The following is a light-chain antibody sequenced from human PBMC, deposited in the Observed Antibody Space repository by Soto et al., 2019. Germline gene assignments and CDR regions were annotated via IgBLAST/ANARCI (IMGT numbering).Light chain of an antibody. J-gene: IGKJ2*01. Sequence: DIQMTQSPSSLSASVGERVTITCRASQSISNYLNWYQQKPGKAPKLLIYGAASLQSGVPSRFSGSGSETDFTFTISSLQPEDFATYYCQQSHSTPYTFGQGTKLEIK. V-gene: IGKV1-39*01. CDR3: QQSHSTPYT. CDR2: GAA. CDR1: QSISNY.